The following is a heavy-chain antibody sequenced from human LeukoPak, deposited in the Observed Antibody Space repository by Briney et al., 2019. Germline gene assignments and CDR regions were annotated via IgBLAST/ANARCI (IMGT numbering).Heavy chain of an antibody. CDR2: ISGSGGST. V-gene: IGHV3-23*01. J-gene: IGHJ2*01. Sequence: GGSLGLSCAASGFTFSSYAMIWVRDAREEGGVWVSAISGSGGSTYYADSVKGRFTVSRDNSKNTFCVQMNSLRADDTAVYYCAKVDSFWYFDLWGRGTLATVSS. CDR3: AKVDSFWYFDL. CDR1: GFTFSSYA. D-gene: IGHD3-9*01.